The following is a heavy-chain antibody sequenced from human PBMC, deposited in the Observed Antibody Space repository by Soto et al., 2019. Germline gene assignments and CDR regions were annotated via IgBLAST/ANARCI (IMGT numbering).Heavy chain of an antibody. CDR2: ISSSGSTI. J-gene: IGHJ3*02. CDR1: GVTFSSYE. D-gene: IGHD2-15*01. Sequence: GGSLRLSCAASGVTFSSYEMNWVRQAPGKGLEWVSYISSSGSTIYYANSVKGGFNISRDNAKNSLYLQMNRLTAEDSCANYCARVGGNQEDAFDIWGQGTMVTVSS. V-gene: IGHV3-48*03. CDR3: ARVGGNQEDAFDI.